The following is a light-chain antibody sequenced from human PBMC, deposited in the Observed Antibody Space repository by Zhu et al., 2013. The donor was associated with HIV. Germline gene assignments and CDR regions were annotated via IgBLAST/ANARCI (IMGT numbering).Light chain of an antibody. CDR2: EVS. Sequence: QSALTQPPSASGSPGQSITISCTGTSSDVGGYNYVSWYQQHPGKAPKLMIYEVSNRPSGVSNRFSGSRSGNTASLTISGLQAEDEADYYCKSYTSSSTLSFGTGTKVTVL. V-gene: IGLV2-14*01. CDR1: SSDVGGYNY. J-gene: IGLJ1*01. CDR3: KSYTSSSTLS.